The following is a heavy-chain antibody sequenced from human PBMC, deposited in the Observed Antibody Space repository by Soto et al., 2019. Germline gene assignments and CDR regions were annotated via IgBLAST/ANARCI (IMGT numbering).Heavy chain of an antibody. J-gene: IGHJ4*02. CDR2: ISSSGSII. CDR1: GFTFSDYY. V-gene: IGHV3-11*01. CDR3: ARDLGYYDSSGYFDY. Sequence: GGSLRLSCAASGFTFSDYYMSWIRQAPGKGLEWVSYISSSGSIIYYADSVKGRFTISRDNAKNSLYLQMNSLRAEDTAVYYCARDLGYYDSSGYFDYWGQGTLVTVSS. D-gene: IGHD3-22*01.